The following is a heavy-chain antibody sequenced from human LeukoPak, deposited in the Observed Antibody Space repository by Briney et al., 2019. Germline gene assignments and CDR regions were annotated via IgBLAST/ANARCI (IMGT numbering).Heavy chain of an antibody. Sequence: SETLSLTCTVSGGSISSSTYYWGWIRQPRGKGREGIGSIYSPVTTHFNPSLRSRVTISVATSKNQVSLKLSSVTAADTAVYYCARDGYHDSSILFDPWGQGTLLTVSS. CDR1: GGSISSSTYY. CDR3: ARDGYHDSSILFDP. V-gene: IGHV4-39*07. J-gene: IGHJ5*02. D-gene: IGHD3-22*01. CDR2: IYSPVTT.